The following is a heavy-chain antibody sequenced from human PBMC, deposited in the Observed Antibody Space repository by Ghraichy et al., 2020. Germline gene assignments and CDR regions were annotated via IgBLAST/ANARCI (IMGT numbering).Heavy chain of an antibody. D-gene: IGHD6-13*01. CDR2: ISWNSGTI. V-gene: IGHV3-9*01. CDR3: AKDIYSISYYHVSFDI. J-gene: IGHJ3*02. CDR1: GFTFDDYS. Sequence: GGSLRLSCAASGFTFDDYSMYWVRQAPGKGLEWVSGISWNSGTIVYADSVKGRFTISRDNAKNSLYLQMNSLRAEDTALYYCAKDIYSISYYHVSFDIWGQGTMVTVSS.